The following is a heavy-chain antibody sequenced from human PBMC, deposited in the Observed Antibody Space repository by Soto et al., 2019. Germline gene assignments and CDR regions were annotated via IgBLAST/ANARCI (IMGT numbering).Heavy chain of an antibody. D-gene: IGHD6-13*01. CDR1: GFTFSNYE. CDR3: ARRGYGSRWPNVYMDV. CDR2: ISNNGAHT. V-gene: IGHV3-64*01. J-gene: IGHJ6*03. Sequence: EAQLVESGGGLVQPGGSLRLSCAASGFTFSNYEMHWVRQAPGKGLECVSGISNNGAHTDYAKSVKGRFTISRDKSEYTLYLQMGSLRAEDMALYYCARRGYGSRWPNVYMDVWGKGTTVTVSS.